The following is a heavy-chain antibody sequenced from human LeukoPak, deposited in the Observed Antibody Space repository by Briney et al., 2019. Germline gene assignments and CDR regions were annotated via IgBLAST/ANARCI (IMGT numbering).Heavy chain of an antibody. V-gene: IGHV4-4*07. CDR3: ARSGTDYFDY. J-gene: IGHJ4*02. D-gene: IGHD1-1*01. Sequence: SETLSLTCTVSGGSISSYYWSWIRQPAGQGLEWIGRIYTSWSTNYNPSLKSPVTMSVDTSKNQFSLKLSFVTAADTAVYYCARSGTDYFDYWGQGTLVTVSS. CDR2: IYTSWST. CDR1: GGSISSYY.